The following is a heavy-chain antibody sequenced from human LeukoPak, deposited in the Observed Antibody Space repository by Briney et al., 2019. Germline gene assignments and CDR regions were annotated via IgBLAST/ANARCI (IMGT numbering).Heavy chain of an antibody. D-gene: IGHD6-19*01. J-gene: IGHJ4*02. CDR2: ISYDGGNK. CDR1: GFTFSSYG. V-gene: IGHV3-30*18. Sequence: GGSLRLSCAASGFTFSSYGMHWVRQAPGKGLEWVAVISYDGGNKYYADSVKGRFTISRDNSKNTLYLQMNSLRAEDTAVYYCAKAVAAEPYFDYWGQGTLVTVSS. CDR3: AKAVAAEPYFDY.